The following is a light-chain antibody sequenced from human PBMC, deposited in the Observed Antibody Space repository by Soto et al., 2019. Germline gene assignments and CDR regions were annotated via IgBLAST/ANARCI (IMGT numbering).Light chain of an antibody. V-gene: IGKV1-13*02. CDR3: QQFNSYPRT. CDR2: DAS. J-gene: IGKJ2*01. CDR1: QVISSA. Sequence: GDRVTITCRASQVISSALAWYQQQPGKAPKLLIDDASTLESGVPPRFSGSGSGTDFALTISSLQPEDFATYYCQQFNSYPRTFGQGTKLEIK.